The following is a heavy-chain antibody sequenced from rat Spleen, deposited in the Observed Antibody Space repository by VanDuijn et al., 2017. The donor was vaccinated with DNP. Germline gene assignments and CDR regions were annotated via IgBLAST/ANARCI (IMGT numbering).Heavy chain of an antibody. V-gene: IGHV5-20*01. Sequence: EVQLVESGGGLVQPGRSLKLSCAASGFTFSNYYMAWVRQAPTKGLEWVAYISYDGGNTHYGDSVKGRFTISRDNAKSSLYLQMNSLKSEDAATYYCTTYYYDGSYPHYWGQGVMVTVSS. CDR1: GFTFSNYY. CDR2: ISYDGGNT. J-gene: IGHJ2*01. CDR3: TTYYYDGSYPHY. D-gene: IGHD1-12*02.